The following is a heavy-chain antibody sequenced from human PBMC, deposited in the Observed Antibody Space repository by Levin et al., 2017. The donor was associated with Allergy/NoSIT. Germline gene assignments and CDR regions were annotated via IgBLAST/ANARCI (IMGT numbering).Heavy chain of an antibody. CDR2: IYYSGTT. J-gene: IGHJ4*02. CDR1: GGSISSYY. Sequence: SETLSLTCTVSGGSISSYYWSWIRQPPGKGLEWIGYIYYSGTTNYNPSLKSRVTISIDTSKSHFSLKLSSVTAADTAVYYCARLIFKGSSKYYFDYWGQGTLVTVSS. V-gene: IGHV4-59*08. CDR3: ARLIFKGSSKYYFDY. D-gene: IGHD6-6*01.